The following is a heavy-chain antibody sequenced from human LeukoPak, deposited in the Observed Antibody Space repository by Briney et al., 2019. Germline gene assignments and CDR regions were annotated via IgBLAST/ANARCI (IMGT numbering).Heavy chain of an antibody. V-gene: IGHV4-61*02. CDR2: IYTSGST. J-gene: IGHJ6*03. D-gene: IGHD3-9*01. CDR3: ARGFDWLLPSVYYYYMDV. Sequence: PSETLSLTCTVSGGSISSGSYYWSWIRQPAGKGLEWIGRIYTSGSTNYNPSLKSRVTISVDTSKNQFSLKLSSVTAADTAVYYCARGFDWLLPSVYYYYMDVWGKGTTVTVSS. CDR1: GGSISSGSYY.